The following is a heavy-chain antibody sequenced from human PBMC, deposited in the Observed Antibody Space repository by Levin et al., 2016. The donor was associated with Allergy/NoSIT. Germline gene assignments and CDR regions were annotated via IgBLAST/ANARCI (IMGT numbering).Heavy chain of an antibody. Sequence: SETLSLTCAVSGGSISSGGYSWSWIRQPPGKGLEWIGYIYHSGSTYYNPSLKSRVTISVDTSKNQFSLKLSSVTAADTAVYYCARQDGWLQPFDYWGQGTLVTVSS. CDR2: IYHSGST. V-gene: IGHV4-30-2*01. CDR3: ARQDGWLQPFDY. J-gene: IGHJ4*02. D-gene: IGHD5-24*01. CDR1: GGSISSGGYS.